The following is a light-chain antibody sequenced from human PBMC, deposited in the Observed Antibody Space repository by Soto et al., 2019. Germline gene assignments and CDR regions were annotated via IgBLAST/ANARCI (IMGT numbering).Light chain of an antibody. Sequence: EIVLTQSPATLSLSPGERATLSCRASQSVSSYLAWYQQKPGQAPRLLIYDASNRATGIPARFSGSGSGTDFTLTISSLEPEDFEVYYCQQRSNWPPLMYTFGQGTKLEIK. V-gene: IGKV3-11*01. CDR2: DAS. CDR1: QSVSSY. CDR3: QQRSNWPPLMYT. J-gene: IGKJ2*01.